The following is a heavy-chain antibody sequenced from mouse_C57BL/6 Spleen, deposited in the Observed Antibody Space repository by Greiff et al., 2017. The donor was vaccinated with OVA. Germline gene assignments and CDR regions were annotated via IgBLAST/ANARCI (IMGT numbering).Heavy chain of an antibody. CDR1: GYTFTSYW. D-gene: IGHD3-2*02. J-gene: IGHJ3*01. CDR2: INPSNGDT. Sequence: QVQLQQPGPELVNPGASVTLSCKASGYTFTSYWMHWVKQRPGQGLEWIGNINPSNGDTNFNEKFKSKATLTVDKSSSIVYMQLSSLTSEDSAVYYCVTAQATAYWGQGTLVTVSA. V-gene: IGHV1-53*01. CDR3: VTAQATAY.